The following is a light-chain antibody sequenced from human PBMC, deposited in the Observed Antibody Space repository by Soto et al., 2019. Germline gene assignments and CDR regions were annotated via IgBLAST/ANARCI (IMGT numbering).Light chain of an antibody. Sequence: QSVLTQPPSASGTPGQRVTISCSGSSSNIGTNYVYWYQQLPGTAPKLLIYRNGQRPSGVPDRFSGSNSGTSASLAISGLRSEDEADYYCVTWDDSLSAVVFGGGTKVTVL. CDR2: RNG. V-gene: IGLV1-47*01. CDR3: VTWDDSLSAVV. J-gene: IGLJ2*01. CDR1: SSNIGTNY.